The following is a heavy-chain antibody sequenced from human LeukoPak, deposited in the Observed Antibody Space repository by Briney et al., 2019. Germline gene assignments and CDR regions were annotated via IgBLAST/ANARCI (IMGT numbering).Heavy chain of an antibody. D-gene: IGHD1-26*01. CDR2: MYDSGST. Sequence: SQTLSLTCTVSGGSISSGGYYWSWIRQPPGKGLELIGYMYDSGSTNNNPSLKSRVTISVDTSKNQFSLRLSSVTAADTAVYYCARHGGSYTFDFWGQGVLVTVSS. J-gene: IGHJ4*02. CDR1: GGSISSGGYY. V-gene: IGHV4-61*08. CDR3: ARHGGSYTFDF.